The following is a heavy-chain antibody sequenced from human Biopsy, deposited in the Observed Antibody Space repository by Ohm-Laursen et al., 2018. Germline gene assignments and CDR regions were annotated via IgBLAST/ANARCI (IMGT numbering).Heavy chain of an antibody. V-gene: IGHV4-59*01. CDR3: ASHDSSGWRFFDN. Sequence: SETLSLACTVSGGSISNYYCAWIRQSPGKGLEWIGYIYHTGSANYNPSLRSRVTLSLDTSKNQFSLRLTSVTAADTAVYYCASHDSSGWRFFDNWGQGTLVTVS. J-gene: IGHJ4*02. D-gene: IGHD6-19*01. CDR2: IYHTGSA. CDR1: GGSISNYY.